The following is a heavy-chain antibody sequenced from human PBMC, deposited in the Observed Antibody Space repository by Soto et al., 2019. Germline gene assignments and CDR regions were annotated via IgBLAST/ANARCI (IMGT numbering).Heavy chain of an antibody. CDR2: ISGSGGST. CDR3: ARGPTPPAPFTIFGVVTPPFDP. V-gene: IGHV3-23*01. CDR1: GFTFSSYA. Sequence: PGGSLRLSCSASGFTFSSYAMSWVRQAPGKGLEWVSAISGSGGSTYYADSVKGRFTISRDNSKNTLYLQMNSLRAEDTAVYYCARGPTPPAPFTIFGVVTPPFDPWGQGTLVTVSS. J-gene: IGHJ5*02. D-gene: IGHD3-3*01.